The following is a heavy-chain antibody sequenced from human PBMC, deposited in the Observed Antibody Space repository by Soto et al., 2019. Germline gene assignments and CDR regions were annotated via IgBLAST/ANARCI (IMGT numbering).Heavy chain of an antibody. D-gene: IGHD6-13*01. CDR2: IYPLFSTT. CDR3: AAASSVAAAGSFKF. CDR1: GDLFNNYA. Sequence: QVQLVHYGAEVQEPGSSVTGSSKATGDLFNNYASNGVRQAPGQGLEWMGRIYPLFSTTNYAQKFQGRVTIGADELTTIVYLEVSNLESEDTAMYYCAAASSVAAAGSFKFWGQGTLVTVSP. J-gene: IGHJ4*02. V-gene: IGHV1-69*01.